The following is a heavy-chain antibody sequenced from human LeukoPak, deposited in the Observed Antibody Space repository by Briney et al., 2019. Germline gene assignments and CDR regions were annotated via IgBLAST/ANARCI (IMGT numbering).Heavy chain of an antibody. J-gene: IGHJ5*02. Sequence: ASVKVSCKASGYTFTGYYIHWVQQAPGQGLEWMGWINPNSGGTNYAQKFQGRVTMTRDTSISTAYMELSRLTSDDTAIYYCAREVSSAWGQGTLVTVSS. CDR2: INPNSGGT. CDR3: AREVSSA. V-gene: IGHV1-2*02. CDR1: GYTFTGYY.